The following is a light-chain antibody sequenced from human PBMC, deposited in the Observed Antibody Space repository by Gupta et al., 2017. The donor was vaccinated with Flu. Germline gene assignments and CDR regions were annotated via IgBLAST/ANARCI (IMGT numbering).Light chain of an antibody. CDR3: LQSNNLPMT. CDR2: CAS. Sequence: PAPLSGSQGERATQSCRATQSVNTNLAWYQPTPSQGPRLLNYCASTRATKIPARFSGSGSETEFTLTSTSPQSEDFAAYCCLQSNNLPMTFGRGTXVEIK. V-gene: IGKV3-15*01. J-gene: IGKJ1*01. CDR1: QSVNTN.